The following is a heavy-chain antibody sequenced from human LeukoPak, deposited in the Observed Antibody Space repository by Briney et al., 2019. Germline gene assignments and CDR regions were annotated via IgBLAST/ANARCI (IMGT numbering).Heavy chain of an antibody. J-gene: IGHJ6*02. CDR1: GFTFSSYG. D-gene: IGHD6-13*01. V-gene: IGHV3-33*01. CDR2: IWYDGSNK. CDR3: ARDIAAAGSRYYYYGMDV. Sequence: GGSLRPSCAASGFTFSSYGMHWVRQAPGKGLEWVAVIWYDGSNKYYADSVKGRFTISRDNSKNTLYLQMNSLRAEDTAVYYCARDIAAAGSRYYYYGMDVWGQGTTVTVSS.